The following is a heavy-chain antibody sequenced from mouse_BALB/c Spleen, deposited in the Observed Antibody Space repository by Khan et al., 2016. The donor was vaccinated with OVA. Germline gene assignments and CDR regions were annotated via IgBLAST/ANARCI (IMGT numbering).Heavy chain of an antibody. CDR3: ARHGIPRNYAMDY. Sequence: EVMLVESGGGLVQPGGSLKLSCAASGFTFSSYTMSWVRQTPEKRLEWVAYISNGGGSTYYPDTVKGRFTISRDNAKNTLYLQMSSLKSEDTAMFYFARHGIPRNYAMDYWGQGTSVTVSS. J-gene: IGHJ4*01. CDR1: GFTFSSYT. V-gene: IGHV5-12-2*01. D-gene: IGHD4-1*01. CDR2: ISNGGGST.